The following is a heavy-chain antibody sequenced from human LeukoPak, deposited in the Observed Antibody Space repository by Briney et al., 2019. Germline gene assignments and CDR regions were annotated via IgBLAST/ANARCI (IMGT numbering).Heavy chain of an antibody. D-gene: IGHD6-19*01. J-gene: IGHJ4*02. CDR1: GFTFRTYG. CDR2: ISYDESNK. Sequence: PGRSLRLSCAVSGFTFRTYGMHWVRQAPGKGLEWVAVISYDESNKYYADSVKGRFTISRDNSKNTVYLQVNSLRAEDTAVYYCAEDGRMYSSGWYSYFDQWGQGTLVTVSS. CDR3: AEDGRMYSSGWYSYFDQ. V-gene: IGHV3-30*18.